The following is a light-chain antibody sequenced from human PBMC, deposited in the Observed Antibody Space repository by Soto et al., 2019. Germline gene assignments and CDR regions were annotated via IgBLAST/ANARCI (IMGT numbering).Light chain of an antibody. V-gene: IGLV2-8*01. Sequence: QSVLTQPPSASGSLGQSVTISCTGTSSDVGGYNYVSWYQQHPGKAPKLLIYDVSHRPSGVPDRFSGSKSGNTASLTVSGLQAEDEADYYCSSYAGSNNVIFGIGTKLTVL. J-gene: IGLJ1*01. CDR1: SSDVGGYNY. CDR2: DVS. CDR3: SSYAGSNNVI.